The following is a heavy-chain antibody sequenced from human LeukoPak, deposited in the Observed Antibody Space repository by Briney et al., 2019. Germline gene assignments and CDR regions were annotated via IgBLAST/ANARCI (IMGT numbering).Heavy chain of an antibody. Sequence: GASVKVSCKVSGYTLTELSMHWVRQAPGKGLEWMGGFDPEDGETIYAQKFQGRVTMTEDTSTDTAYMELSSLRSEDTAVYYCARASGYYDSSGYYWGTDAFDIWGQGTMVTVSS. V-gene: IGHV1-24*01. D-gene: IGHD3-22*01. J-gene: IGHJ3*02. CDR2: FDPEDGET. CDR3: ARASGYYDSSGYYWGTDAFDI. CDR1: GYTLTELS.